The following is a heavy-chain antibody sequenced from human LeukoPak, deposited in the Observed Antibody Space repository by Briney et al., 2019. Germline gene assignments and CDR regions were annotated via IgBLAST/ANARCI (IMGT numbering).Heavy chain of an antibody. CDR1: GFNFSLYS. J-gene: IGHJ6*03. CDR2: ISSGSDTL. V-gene: IGHV3-48*01. D-gene: IGHD5-18*01. Sequence: GGSLRLSCAASGFNFSLYSMNWVRQAPGKGLEWISYISSGSDTLYYAEAVKGRFTVSRDNAKNSLYLQMNSLRAEDTAVYYCARAKTGTGYSYGYDVHYYYYMDVWGKGTTVTVSS. CDR3: ARAKTGTGYSYGYDVHYYYYMDV.